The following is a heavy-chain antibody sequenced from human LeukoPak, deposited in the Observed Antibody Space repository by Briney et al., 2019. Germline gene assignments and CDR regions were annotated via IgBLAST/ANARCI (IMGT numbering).Heavy chain of an antibody. CDR2: VNPNSGGT. CDR1: GYTFTGYY. CDR3: AITFTYSSSADAFDI. D-gene: IGHD6-6*01. Sequence: ASVKVSCKASGYTFTGYYMHWVRQAPGQGLEWMGWVNPNSGGTNYAQKFQGRVTMTRDTSISTAYMELSRLRSDDTAVYYCAITFTYSSSADAFDIWGQGTMVTVSS. V-gene: IGHV1-2*02. J-gene: IGHJ3*02.